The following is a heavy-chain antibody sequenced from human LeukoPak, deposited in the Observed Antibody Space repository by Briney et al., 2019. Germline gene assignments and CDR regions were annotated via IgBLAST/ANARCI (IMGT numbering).Heavy chain of an antibody. D-gene: IGHD4-11*01. V-gene: IGHV4-59*01. CDR3: ARGAFSNYVYFDY. CDR1: GASISGSY. J-gene: IGHJ4*02. CDR2: IRYSGST. Sequence: SGTLSLTCTVSGASISGSYWSWIRQPPGKGLEWIGYIRYSGSTNYAPSLRSRLTISVDTSKNQFSLKLSSVTAADTAVYYCARGAFSNYVYFDYWGQGTLLTVSS.